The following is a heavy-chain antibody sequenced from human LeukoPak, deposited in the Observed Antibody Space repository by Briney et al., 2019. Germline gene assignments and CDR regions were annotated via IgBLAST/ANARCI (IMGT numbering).Heavy chain of an antibody. D-gene: IGHD4-17*01. CDR3: IRDYGDYKGDY. V-gene: IGHV1-58*02. Sequence: ASVKVSCKASGFTFSTSAMQWVRQARGQRLEWIGWIVVGSGYTSYAQKFQQRVTITRDMSTSTAYMELSSLRSEDTAVYYCIRDYGDYKGDYWGQGTLVTVSS. CDR1: GFTFSTSA. CDR2: IVVGSGYT. J-gene: IGHJ4*02.